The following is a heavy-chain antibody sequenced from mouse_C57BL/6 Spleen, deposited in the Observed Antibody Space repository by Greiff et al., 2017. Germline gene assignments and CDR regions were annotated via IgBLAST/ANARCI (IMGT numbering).Heavy chain of an antibody. D-gene: IGHD1-1*01. V-gene: IGHV1-59*01. CDR3: SREEVATVVATYYFDY. Sequence: VQLQQPGAELVRPGTSVKLSCKASGYTFTSYWMHWVKQRPGQGLEWIGVIDPSDSYTNYNQKFKGKATLTVDTSSSTAYMQLSSLTSEDSAVSYCSREEVATVVATYYFDYWGQGTTLTVSS. CDR2: IDPSDSYT. J-gene: IGHJ2*01. CDR1: GYTFTSYW.